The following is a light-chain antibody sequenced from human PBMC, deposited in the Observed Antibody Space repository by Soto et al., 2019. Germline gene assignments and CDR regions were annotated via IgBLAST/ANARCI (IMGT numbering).Light chain of an antibody. J-gene: IGKJ1*01. CDR2: TAS. Sequence: DIQMTQSPSSLSASVGDRVTITCRASQGVANYLAWYQQKSGKVPKLLIYTASTLQSGVPSRFSGSGSGTDFTLTISSLQPEDVATYYCQKYNSAPWTFGQGTKVEIK. CDR3: QKYNSAPWT. CDR1: QGVANY. V-gene: IGKV1-27*01.